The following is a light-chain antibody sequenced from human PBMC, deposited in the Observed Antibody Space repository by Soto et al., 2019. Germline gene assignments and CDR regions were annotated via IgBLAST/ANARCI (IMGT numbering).Light chain of an antibody. CDR2: EVS. J-gene: IGLJ1*01. CDR1: SSDVGGYNY. Sequence: QSALTQPASVSGSPGQSITISCTGTSSDVGGYNYVSWYQHHPGKAPKLMIFEVSARPSGVSNRFSGSKSGNTASLTISGLQAEDEADYYCSSYTSSSLLYVFGTGTKLTVL. CDR3: SSYTSSSLLYV. V-gene: IGLV2-14*01.